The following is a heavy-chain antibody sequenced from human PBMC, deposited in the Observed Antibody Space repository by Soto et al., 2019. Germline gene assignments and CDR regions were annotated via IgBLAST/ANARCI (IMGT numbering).Heavy chain of an antibody. CDR3: VRDRGFPDSFDS. CDR1: GFNFSPYW. Sequence: EVQLVESGGGLVQPGVSLRLSCAASGFNFSPYWMHWVRQVPGKGLEWISHIGGGGSVTVYADSVKGRFTISRDDAKNTLYLQMNSLRSEDTAVYYCVRDRGFPDSFDSWGRGTKVTVSS. J-gene: IGHJ3*02. V-gene: IGHV3-74*01. CDR2: IGGGGSVT. D-gene: IGHD3-10*01.